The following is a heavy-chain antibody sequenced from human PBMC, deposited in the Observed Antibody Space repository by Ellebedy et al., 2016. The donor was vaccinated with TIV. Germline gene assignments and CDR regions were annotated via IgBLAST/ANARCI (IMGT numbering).Heavy chain of an antibody. D-gene: IGHD2-8*01. CDR2: ISAYNGNT. CDR1: GYTFTSYG. V-gene: IGHV1-18*04. CDR3: AREAFLYCTNGVCYSFDY. Sequence: ASVTVSCXASGYTFTSYGISWVRQAPGQGLEWMGWISAYNGNTNYAQKLQGRVTMTTDTSTSTAYMELRSLRSDDTAVYYCAREAFLYCTNGVCYSFDYWGQGTLVTVSS. J-gene: IGHJ4*02.